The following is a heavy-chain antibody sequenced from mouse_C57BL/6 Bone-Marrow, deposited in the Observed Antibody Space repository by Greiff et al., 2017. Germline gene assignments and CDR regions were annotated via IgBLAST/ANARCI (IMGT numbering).Heavy chain of an antibody. J-gene: IGHJ3*01. V-gene: IGHV14-4*01. Sequence: VQLQQSGAELVRPGASVKLSCTASGFNIKDDYMHWVKQRPEQGLEWIGWIDPENGDTEYASKFQGKATITADTSSDTAYLQRRSLTSEDPAVYYCTGGGGFAYWGQGTLVTVSA. CDR2: IDPENGDT. CDR3: TGGGGFAY. CDR1: GFNIKDDY.